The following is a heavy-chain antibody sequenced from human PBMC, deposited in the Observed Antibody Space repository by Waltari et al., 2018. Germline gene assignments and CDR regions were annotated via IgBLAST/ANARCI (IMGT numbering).Heavy chain of an antibody. D-gene: IGHD2-2*02. CDR3: ARGSAHCSGSNCYRPLFDY. V-gene: IGHV3-30*04. Sequence: HVQLVESGGGVVQPGRSLRLSCATSGFTFSSYGIHWVRQAPGKGLWWVTVISYDGGEEFYADSVKGRFTISRDNSKDTVFLQMNSLRAEDTAVYYCARGSAHCSGSNCYRPLFDYWGQGTLVTVSS. J-gene: IGHJ4*02. CDR1: GFTFSSYG. CDR2: ISYDGGEE.